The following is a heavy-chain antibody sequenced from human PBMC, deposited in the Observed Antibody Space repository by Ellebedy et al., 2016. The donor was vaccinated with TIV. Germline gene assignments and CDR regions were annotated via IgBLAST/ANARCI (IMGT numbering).Heavy chain of an antibody. V-gene: IGHV3-74*01. J-gene: IGHJ5*02. Sequence: GESLKISCAASGFTFSDHWMHWVRQAPGKGLVWVSRIDTDGSNTGYADSVKGRFTIPRDNAKNMVYLQMNSLGVEDTAVYYCARDRPHNWFDPWGQGTLVTVSS. CDR3: ARDRPHNWFDP. CDR2: IDTDGSNT. CDR1: GFTFSDHW.